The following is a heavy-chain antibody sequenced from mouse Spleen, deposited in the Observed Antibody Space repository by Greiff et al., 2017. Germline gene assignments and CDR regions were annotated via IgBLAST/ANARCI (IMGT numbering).Heavy chain of an antibody. V-gene: IGHV1-64*01. CDR1: GYTFTSYW. CDR3: ARGYGNYLYAMDY. Sequence: QVQLQQPGAELVKPGASVKLSCKASGYTFTSYWMHWVKQRPGQGLEWIGMIHPNSGSTNYNEKFKSKATLTVDKSSSTAYMQLSSLTSEDSAVYYCARGYGNYLYAMDYGGQGTSVTVSS. CDR2: IHPNSGST. D-gene: IGHD2-10*02. J-gene: IGHJ4*01.